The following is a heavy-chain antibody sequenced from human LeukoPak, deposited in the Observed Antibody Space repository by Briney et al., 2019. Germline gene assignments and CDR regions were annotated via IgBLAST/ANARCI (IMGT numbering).Heavy chain of an antibody. CDR1: GFTFSSYA. J-gene: IGHJ4*02. CDR2: ISGSGGST. D-gene: IGHD3-22*01. CDR3: AKDGYYYDSSGENFDY. V-gene: IGHV3-23*01. Sequence: PGGSLRLSCAASGFTFSSYAMSWVRQAPGKGLEWVPAISGSGGSTYYADSVKGRFTISRDNSKNTLYLQMNSLRAEDTAVYYCAKDGYYYDSSGENFDYWGQGTLVTVSS.